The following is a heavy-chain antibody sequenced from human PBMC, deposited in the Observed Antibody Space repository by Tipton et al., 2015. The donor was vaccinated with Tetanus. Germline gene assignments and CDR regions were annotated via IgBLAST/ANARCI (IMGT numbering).Heavy chain of an antibody. J-gene: IGHJ6*02. D-gene: IGHD4-17*01. V-gene: IGHV3-23*01. CDR3: AKDCNYGDLTRCYYYYYGMDV. CDR2: ISGSGGST. Sequence: SLRLSCAASGFTFSSYAMSWVRQAPGKGLEWVSAISGSGGSTYYADSVKGRFTISRDNSKNTLYLQMNSLRAEDTAVYYCAKDCNYGDLTRCYYYYYGMDVWGQGTTVTVSS. CDR1: GFTFSSYA.